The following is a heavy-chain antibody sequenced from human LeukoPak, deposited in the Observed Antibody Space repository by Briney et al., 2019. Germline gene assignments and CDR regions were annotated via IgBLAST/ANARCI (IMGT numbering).Heavy chain of an antibody. Sequence: GGSLRLSCAASGFTFSSYAMSWVRPAPGKGREWVSAISGSGGGTYYADSVKGRFTISRDNSKNTLYLQMDSLRAEDTGVYYCAKDGRRYQLLHYYFDYWGQGTLVTVSS. V-gene: IGHV3-23*01. D-gene: IGHD2-2*01. J-gene: IGHJ4*02. CDR3: AKDGRRYQLLHYYFDY. CDR1: GFTFSSYA. CDR2: ISGSGGGT.